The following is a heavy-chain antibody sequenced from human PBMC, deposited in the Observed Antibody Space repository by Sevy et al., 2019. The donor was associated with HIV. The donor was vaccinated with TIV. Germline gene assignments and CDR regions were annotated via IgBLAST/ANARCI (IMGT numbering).Heavy chain of an antibody. J-gene: IGHJ4*02. CDR1: GFTFSSYA. D-gene: IGHD6-19*01. CDR3: AKEGDSSGPVSIDY. CDR2: ISGSGGST. V-gene: IGHV3-23*01. Sequence: GGSLRLSCAASGFTFSSYAMSWVRQAPGQGLKWVSAISGSGGSTYYADSVKGRFTISRDNSKNTLYLQMNSLRAEDTAVYYCAKEGDSSGPVSIDYWGQGTLVTVSS.